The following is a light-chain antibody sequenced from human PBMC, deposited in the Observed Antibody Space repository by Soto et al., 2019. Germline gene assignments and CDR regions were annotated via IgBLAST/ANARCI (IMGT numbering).Light chain of an antibody. CDR3: SSYTSGSTPVV. CDR1: SSDVGGYNY. Sequence: QSALTQPASVSGSPGQSITISCTGTSSDVGGYNYVSWYQQHPGKAPKLIIYEVTNRPSGVSNRFSGSKSANTASLTISGLQAEDEADYYCSSYTSGSTPVVFGSGTKVTVL. CDR2: EVT. V-gene: IGLV2-14*01. J-gene: IGLJ1*01.